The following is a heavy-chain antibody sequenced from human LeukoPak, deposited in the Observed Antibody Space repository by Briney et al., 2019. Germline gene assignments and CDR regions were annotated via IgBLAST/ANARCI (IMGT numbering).Heavy chain of an antibody. Sequence: GGSLRLSCEASKFTFRIYSMNWVRQAPGKGLEWISYISSASYTMYYADSVKGRFTISRDNAKNSLFLEMNSLRAEDTALYYCVSGWDDEFSTAFHIWGQGTMVTVSS. CDR1: KFTFRIYS. V-gene: IGHV3-48*01. CDR3: VSGWDDEFSTAFHI. CDR2: ISSASYTM. D-gene: IGHD6-19*01. J-gene: IGHJ3*02.